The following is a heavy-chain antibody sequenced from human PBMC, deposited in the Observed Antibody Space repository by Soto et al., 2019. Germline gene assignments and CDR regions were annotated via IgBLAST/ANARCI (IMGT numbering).Heavy chain of an antibody. Sequence: QVQLVESGGGVVQPGGSLRLSCAASGFTFSSYAMHWVRQAPGKGLEWVAVISYDGSNKYYADSVKGRFTISRDNSKNTLYLQMNSLRAEDTAVYYCARARLKFSYGYSSFDYWGQGTLVTVSS. CDR2: ISYDGSNK. J-gene: IGHJ4*02. D-gene: IGHD5-18*01. CDR3: ARARLKFSYGYSSFDY. V-gene: IGHV3-30-3*01. CDR1: GFTFSSYA.